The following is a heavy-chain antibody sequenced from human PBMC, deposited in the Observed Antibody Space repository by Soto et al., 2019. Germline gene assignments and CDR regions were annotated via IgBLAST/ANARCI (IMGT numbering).Heavy chain of an antibody. CDR1: SFSFSSSG. J-gene: IGHJ4*02. Sequence: QAQLEESGGGVVQPGTSLRLSCSASSFSFSSSGMHWVRQPPGKGLECVAAIWDDGGNKYYADSVRGRFTISRDNSKNTLFLQMNSLRAEDTALYYCARSSGSYFAAFYDTWGQGTLVSVSS. CDR2: IWDDGGNK. D-gene: IGHD1-26*01. V-gene: IGHV3-33*01. CDR3: ARSSGSYFAAFYDT.